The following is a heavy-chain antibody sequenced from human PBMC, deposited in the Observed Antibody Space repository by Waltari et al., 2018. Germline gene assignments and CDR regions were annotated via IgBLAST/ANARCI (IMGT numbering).Heavy chain of an antibody. CDR3: ARVPYFGGDCYSGAFVI. CDR2: IYHSGST. Sequence: QLQLQESGSGLVEPSQTLSLTCAVSGGSISSGGYSWSWIRQPPGKGLVWIWYIYHSGSTYYNPSLKSRVTISVYRSKNQFSLKLSSVTAADTAVYYCARVPYFGGDCYSGAFVICGQGTMVTVSS. D-gene: IGHD2-21*01. J-gene: IGHJ3*02. V-gene: IGHV4-30-2*01. CDR1: GGSISSGGYS.